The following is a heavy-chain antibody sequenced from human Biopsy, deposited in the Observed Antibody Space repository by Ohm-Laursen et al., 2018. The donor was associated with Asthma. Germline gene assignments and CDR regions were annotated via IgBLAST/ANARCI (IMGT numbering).Heavy chain of an antibody. V-gene: IGHV1-18*01. Sequence: ASVKVSCKTSGYTFTSAGITWVRQAPGQGLEWMGWISVYNGNTKVAQKLQDRVTMITDTSTSTAYMELRSLRSDDTAVYFCARAVDYSHYYGIDVWGQGTTVTVS. J-gene: IGHJ6*02. CDR1: GYTFTSAG. CDR2: ISVYNGNT. CDR3: ARAVDYSHYYGIDV. D-gene: IGHD3-10*01.